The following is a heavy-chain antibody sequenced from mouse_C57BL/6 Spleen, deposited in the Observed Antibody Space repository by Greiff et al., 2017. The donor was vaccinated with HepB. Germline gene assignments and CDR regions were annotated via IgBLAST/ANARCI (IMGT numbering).Heavy chain of an antibody. J-gene: IGHJ3*01. Sequence: QVQLQQPGAELVRPGSSVKLSCKASGYTFTSYWMDWVKQRPGQGLEWIGNIYPSDSETHYNQKFKDKATLTVDKSSSTAYMQLSSLTSEDSAVYYCVYSNYVPRFAYWGQGTLVTVSA. CDR1: GYTFTSYW. CDR2: IYPSDSET. CDR3: VYSNYVPRFAY. V-gene: IGHV1-61*01. D-gene: IGHD2-5*01.